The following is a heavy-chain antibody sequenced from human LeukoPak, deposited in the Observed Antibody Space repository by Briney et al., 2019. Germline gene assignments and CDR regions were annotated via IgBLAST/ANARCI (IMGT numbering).Heavy chain of an antibody. J-gene: IGHJ4*02. Sequence: PSETLSLTCTVSGGSISSYYWSWIRQPPGKGLEWIGYIYYSGSTNYNPSLKSRVTISVDTSKNQFSLKLSSVTAADTAVYYCAGAHPGRQFDYWGQGTLVTVSS. CDR1: GGSISSYY. CDR3: AGAHPGRQFDY. V-gene: IGHV4-59*01. D-gene: IGHD3-10*01. CDR2: IYYSGST.